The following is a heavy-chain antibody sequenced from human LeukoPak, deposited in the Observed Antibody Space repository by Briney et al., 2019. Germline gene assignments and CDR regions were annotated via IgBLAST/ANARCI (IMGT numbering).Heavy chain of an antibody. Sequence: SVKVSCKASGGTFRSYAISWVRQAPGQGLEWMGRIIPILGIANYAQKFQGRVTITADKSTSTAYMELSSLRSEDTAVYYCARARSYSTVTPFYYYGMDVWGQGTTVTVSS. D-gene: IGHD4-17*01. CDR3: ARARSYSTVTPFYYYGMDV. V-gene: IGHV1-69*04. J-gene: IGHJ6*02. CDR2: IIPILGIA. CDR1: GGTFRSYA.